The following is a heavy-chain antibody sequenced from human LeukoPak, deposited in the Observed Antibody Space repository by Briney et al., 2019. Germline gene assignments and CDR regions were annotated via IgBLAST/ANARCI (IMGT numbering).Heavy chain of an antibody. CDR1: GFTFSNYS. D-gene: IGHD6-13*01. Sequence: GRSLRLSCITSGFTFSNYSFHWVRQAPGKGLEWTAAIWYDGSNQYYPDSVKGRFTISRDNSKNTIYLQMSSLRIEDTAMYYCARDLSSSWSPGVWGQGTMVSASS. CDR3: ARDLSSSWSPGV. CDR2: IWYDGSNQ. V-gene: IGHV3-33*01. J-gene: IGHJ3*01.